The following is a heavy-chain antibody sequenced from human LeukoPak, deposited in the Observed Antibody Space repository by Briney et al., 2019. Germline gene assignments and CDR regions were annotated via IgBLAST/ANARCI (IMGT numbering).Heavy chain of an antibody. CDR1: GFTFSSYA. CDR2: VNDGGDNT. V-gene: IGHV3-23*01. D-gene: IGHD6-19*01. J-gene: IGHJ4*02. CDR3: AKARGTTGWLPYFDY. Sequence: GGSLRLSCSASGFTFSSYAMSWVRQAPGKGLEWVSSVNDGGDNTYYADYLRGRFTVSRDNSTNTLWLQMNSLRAEDTAIYYCAKARGTTGWLPYFDYWGQGALVTVSS.